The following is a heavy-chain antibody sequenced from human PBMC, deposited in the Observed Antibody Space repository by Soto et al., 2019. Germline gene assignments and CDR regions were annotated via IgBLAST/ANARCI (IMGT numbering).Heavy chain of an antibody. J-gene: IGHJ5*02. Sequence: EVQLVESGGGLVKPGGSLRLSCAASGFTFSNYIMNWVRQAPGKGLEWVSSISSNSNYIYYPDSVKGRFAISRDNAKNSLYLQMNSQRVEDTAGYYCARDRPSAGGGGFDPWGQGTLVTVSS. CDR2: ISSNSNYI. CDR1: GFTFSNYI. D-gene: IGHD6-13*01. V-gene: IGHV3-21*01. CDR3: ARDRPSAGGGGFDP.